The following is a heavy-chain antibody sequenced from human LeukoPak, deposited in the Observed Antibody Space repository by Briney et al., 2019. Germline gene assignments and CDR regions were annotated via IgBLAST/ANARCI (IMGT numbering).Heavy chain of an antibody. V-gene: IGHV3-30*18. J-gene: IGHJ3*02. CDR1: GFTFSSYG. Sequence: GGSLRLSCAASGFTFSSYGMHWVRQAPGKGLEWVAVISYDGSNKYYADSVKGRFTISRDNSKNTLYLQMNSLRAEDTAVYYCAKWDWDFWSGYTYAFDIWGQGTMVTVSS. CDR2: ISYDGSNK. D-gene: IGHD3-3*01. CDR3: AKWDWDFWSGYTYAFDI.